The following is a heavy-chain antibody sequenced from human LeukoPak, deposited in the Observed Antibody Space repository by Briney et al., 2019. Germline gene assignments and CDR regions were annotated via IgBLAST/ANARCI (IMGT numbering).Heavy chain of an antibody. CDR1: GYTFTGYY. Sequence: RASVKVSCKASGYTFTGYYMHWVRQAPGQGLEWMGWINPNSGGTNYAQKFQGWVTMTRDTSISTAYMELRSLRSDDTAVYYCARFTQSRAAAGINYFDYWGQGTLVTVSS. V-gene: IGHV1-2*04. J-gene: IGHJ4*02. D-gene: IGHD6-13*01. CDR3: ARFTQSRAAAGINYFDY. CDR2: INPNSGGT.